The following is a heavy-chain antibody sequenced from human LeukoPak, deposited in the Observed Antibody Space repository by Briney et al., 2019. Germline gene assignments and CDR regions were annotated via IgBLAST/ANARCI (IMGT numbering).Heavy chain of an antibody. CDR2: ISSSSSYI. V-gene: IGHV3-21*01. D-gene: IGHD4-23*01. Sequence: PGGSLRLSCAASGFTFSSYSMNWVRQAPGKGLEWVSSISSSSSYIYYADSVKGRFTISRDNAKNSLYLQMNSLRAEDTAVYYCAAAGGSSPFYYYMDVWGKGTTVTVSS. J-gene: IGHJ6*03. CDR3: AAAGGSSPFYYYMDV. CDR1: GFTFSSYS.